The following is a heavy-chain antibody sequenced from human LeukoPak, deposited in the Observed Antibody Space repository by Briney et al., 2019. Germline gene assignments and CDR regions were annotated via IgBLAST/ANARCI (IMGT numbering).Heavy chain of an antibody. CDR2: IRYDGSDK. D-gene: IGHD6-6*01. CDR3: ARDSLRQLVRTSCHLDY. J-gene: IGHJ4*02. Sequence: PGGSLRLSCAASGFFFRTYGIHWVRQAPGKGLEWVSFIRYDGSDKYYVGSVRGRFTISRDNSRNTLYLQMNSLRPEDTGIYYCARDSLRQLVRTSCHLDYWGQGTVVTVSS. CDR1: GFFFRTYG. V-gene: IGHV3-30*02.